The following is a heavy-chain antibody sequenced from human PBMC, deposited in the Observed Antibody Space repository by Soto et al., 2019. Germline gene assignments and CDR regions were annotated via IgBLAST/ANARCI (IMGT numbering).Heavy chain of an antibody. V-gene: IGHV1-46*01. CDR1: GYTFTSYY. J-gene: IGHJ5*02. D-gene: IGHD3-3*01. CDR3: ARDGVPNWFDP. Sequence: QVQLVQSGAEVKKPGASVKVSCKASGYTFTSYYMHWVRQAPGQGLEWMGIINPSGGSTSYAQKFQGRVTMTRDTSTSTVYTELSSLRSEDTAVYYCARDGVPNWFDPWGQGTLVTVSS. CDR2: INPSGGST.